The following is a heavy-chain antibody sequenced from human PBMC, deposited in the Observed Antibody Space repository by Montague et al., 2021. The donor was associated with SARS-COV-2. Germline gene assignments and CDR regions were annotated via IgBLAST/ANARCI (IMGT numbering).Heavy chain of an antibody. V-gene: IGHV4-59*01. J-gene: IGHJ6*02. CDR1: GGSISGFY. CDR2: IYYSGST. CDR3: ARPLRSCTNGVCRTYYYYTLDV. Sequence: SETLSLTCTVSGGSISGFYWSWIRQPPGKGLEWIGYIYYSGSTKYNPSLESRVAVSVDRSKSQVSLKLTSVTAADTAVYYCARPLRSCTNGVCRTYYYYTLDVWGQGTTVTVSS. D-gene: IGHD2-8*01.